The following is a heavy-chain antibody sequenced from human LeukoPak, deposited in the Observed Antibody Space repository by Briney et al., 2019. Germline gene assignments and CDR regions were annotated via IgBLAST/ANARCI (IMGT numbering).Heavy chain of an antibody. J-gene: IGHJ5*02. CDR3: ARDPEGSGNWFDI. CDR1: GGSISSNNW. Sequence: SGTLSLTCAVSGGSISSNNWWSWVRQAPGKGLERIGEIFHGGNTNYNPSLMSRVTVSVDKSKNQFSLKLSSVTAADTAVYYCARDPEGSGNWFDIWGQGTLVTVSS. D-gene: IGHD2-15*01. V-gene: IGHV4-4*02. CDR2: IFHGGNT.